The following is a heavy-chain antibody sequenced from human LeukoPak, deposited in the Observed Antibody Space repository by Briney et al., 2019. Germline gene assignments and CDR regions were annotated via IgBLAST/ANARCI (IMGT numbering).Heavy chain of an antibody. D-gene: IGHD6-19*01. CDR2: ISSSSSYI. CDR3: ARDRIAVAGIDY. J-gene: IGHJ4*02. V-gene: IGHV3-21*01. Sequence: KTGGSLRHTCAASGFTFSSYSMNWVRQAPRKGLEWVSSISSSSSYIYYADSVKGRFTISRDNAKNPLYLQMNSLRAEDTAVYYCARDRIAVAGIDYWGQGTLVTVSS. CDR1: GFTFSSYS.